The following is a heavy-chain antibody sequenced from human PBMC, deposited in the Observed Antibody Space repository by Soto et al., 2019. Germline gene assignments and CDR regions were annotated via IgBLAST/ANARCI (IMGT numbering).Heavy chain of an antibody. CDR1: GFSFSDYY. CDR3: ARDLGYYASDGYFAY. V-gene: IGHV3-11*01. D-gene: IGHD3-22*01. CDR2: ISSSGDII. J-gene: IGHJ4*02. Sequence: PGGSLRLSCAGSGFSFSDYYMSWIRQAPGKGLEWVSYISSSGDIIYYADSVKGRFTISRDNAKNSLYLQMNSLRAEDTAVYYCARDLGYYASDGYFAYWGQGTVVTVSS.